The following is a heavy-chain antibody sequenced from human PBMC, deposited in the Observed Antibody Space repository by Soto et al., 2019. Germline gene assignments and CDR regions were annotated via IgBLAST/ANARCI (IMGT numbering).Heavy chain of an antibody. J-gene: IGHJ5*02. Sequence: PSETLSLTCTDSGGSISSYYWSWIRQPPGKGLEWIGYIYYSGSTNYNPSLKSRVTISVDTSKNQFSLKLSSVTAADTAVYYCARRRITMVRGVSNWFDPWGQGTLVTVSS. CDR2: IYYSGST. D-gene: IGHD3-10*01. CDR3: ARRRITMVRGVSNWFDP. V-gene: IGHV4-59*01. CDR1: GGSISSYY.